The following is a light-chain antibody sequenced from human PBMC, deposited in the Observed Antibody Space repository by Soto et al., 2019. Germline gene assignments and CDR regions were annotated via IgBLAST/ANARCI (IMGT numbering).Light chain of an antibody. CDR1: QSISSW. Sequence: DIQMTQSPSTLSASVGDRVTITCRASQSISSWLAWYQQKPGKAPKLLIYKASSLESGVPSRFSGSGSGTEFTLTISSLQPDDFATYYCQQYNSFPYLFVQGTKLEIK. CDR2: KAS. V-gene: IGKV1-5*03. CDR3: QQYNSFPYL. J-gene: IGKJ2*01.